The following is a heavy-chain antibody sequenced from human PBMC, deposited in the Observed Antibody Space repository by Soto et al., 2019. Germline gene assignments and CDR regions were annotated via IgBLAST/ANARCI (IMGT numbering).Heavy chain of an antibody. D-gene: IGHD2-15*01. Sequence: EVQLLESGGGLVQPGGSLRLSCAASGFTFSSYAMSWVRQAPGKGLEWVSAISGSGGSTYYADSVKGRFTITRDNSKNTMSLQMTSLRAADTAVYYCAEDQVVVVAATPRYYYYYMDVWGKGTTVTVSS. CDR3: AEDQVVVVAATPRYYYYYMDV. CDR1: GFTFSSYA. J-gene: IGHJ6*03. V-gene: IGHV3-23*01. CDR2: ISGSGGST.